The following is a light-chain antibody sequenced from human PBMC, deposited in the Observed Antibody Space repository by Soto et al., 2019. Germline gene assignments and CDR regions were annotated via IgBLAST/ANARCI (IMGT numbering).Light chain of an antibody. V-gene: IGKV1-27*01. CDR1: QGIANY. CDR3: QRYNNGRT. CDR2: AAS. J-gene: IGKJ1*01. Sequence: DIPMTQSPSSLSASVGDRVTITCRASQGIANYLAWYQQKPGKAPKLLIYAASTLQPGVPSRFSGSGSGTDFTLNINSLQPDDFATYYCQRYNNGRTFGQGTKVEIK.